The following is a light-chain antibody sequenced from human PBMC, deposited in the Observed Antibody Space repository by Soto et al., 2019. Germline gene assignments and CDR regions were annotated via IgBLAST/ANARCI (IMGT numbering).Light chain of an antibody. CDR1: QSVSSSY. CDR2: GAS. V-gene: IGKV3-20*01. CDR3: QQYSNSRT. J-gene: IGKJ1*01. Sequence: IVLTQSPGTLSLSPGARATLSCRASQSVSSSYLAWYQQKPGQAPRLLIYGASSRATGIPDRFSGSGSETDFTLTISRLEPEDFAVYYCQQYSNSRTFGQGTKVDIK.